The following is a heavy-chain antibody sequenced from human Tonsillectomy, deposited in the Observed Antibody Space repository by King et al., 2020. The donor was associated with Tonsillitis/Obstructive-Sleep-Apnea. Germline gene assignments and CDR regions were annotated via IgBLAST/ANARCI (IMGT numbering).Heavy chain of an antibody. CDR2: IKSNSEGGTT. V-gene: IGHV3-15*01. J-gene: IGHJ4*02. CDR3: TTDRCAYGGLDY. CDR1: VFTFRNAW. D-gene: IGHD4-17*01. Sequence: VQLVESGGGLVKPGGSLRVSCAASVFTFRNAWLSWVRHAPGKGLEWVGRIKSNSEGGTTDYAAPVTGRFIISRDDSKNIVYLQMNSLKTEDTAVYYCTTDRCAYGGLDYWGQGNLVTVSS.